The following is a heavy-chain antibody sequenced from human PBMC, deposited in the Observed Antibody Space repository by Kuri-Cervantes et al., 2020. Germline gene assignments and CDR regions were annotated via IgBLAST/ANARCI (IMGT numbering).Heavy chain of an antibody. Sequence: LRLSCAVSGGSISSGGYSWSWIRQPPGKGLEWIGYIYHSGSTYYNPSLKSRVTISVDRSKNQFSLKLSSVTAADTAVYYCARGPNYYDSSGRLDYWGQGTLVTVYS. D-gene: IGHD3-22*01. CDR3: ARGPNYYDSSGRLDY. J-gene: IGHJ4*02. V-gene: IGHV4-30-2*01. CDR1: GGSISSGGYS. CDR2: IYHSGST.